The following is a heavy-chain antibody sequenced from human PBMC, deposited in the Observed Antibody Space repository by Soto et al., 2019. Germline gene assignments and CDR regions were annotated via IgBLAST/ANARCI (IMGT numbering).Heavy chain of an antibody. CDR2: IYWDDDK. CDR1: GFSLSTSGEG. Sequence: QITLKGSGPTLVKPAETLTLTCTFSGFSLSTSGEGVGWIRQPPGKALEWLALIYWDDDKRYSPSLKSRLTITKDTSKNQVVLTMTNMDPVDTATYYSARLRESLFDFWGQGTLVTVSS. J-gene: IGHJ4*02. CDR3: ARLRESLFDF. D-gene: IGHD3-10*01. V-gene: IGHV2-5*02.